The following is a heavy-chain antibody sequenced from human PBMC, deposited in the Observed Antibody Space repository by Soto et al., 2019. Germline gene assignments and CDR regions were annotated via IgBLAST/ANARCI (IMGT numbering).Heavy chain of an antibody. J-gene: IGHJ4*02. Sequence: GGSLRLSCAASGFTFDDYAMHWVRQAPGKGLEWVSGISWNSGSIGYVDSVKGRFTISRDNAKNSLYLQMNSLRAEDTALYYCAKHASGSYYYFDYWGQGTLVTVSS. CDR1: GFTFDDYA. CDR3: AKHASGSYYYFDY. CDR2: ISWNSGSI. V-gene: IGHV3-9*01. D-gene: IGHD1-26*01.